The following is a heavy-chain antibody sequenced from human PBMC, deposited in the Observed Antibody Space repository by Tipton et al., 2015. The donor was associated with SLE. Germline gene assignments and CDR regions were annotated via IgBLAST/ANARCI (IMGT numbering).Heavy chain of an antibody. V-gene: IGHV4-39*07. CDR1: GGSISSSSYY. Sequence: TLSLTCTVSGGSISSSSYYWGWIRQPPGKGLEWIGSIYYSGSTNYNPSLKSRVTISVDTSKNQFSLKLSSVTAADTAVYYCARVAIWSGYYFDYWGQGTLVTVSS. CDR2: IYYSGST. CDR3: ARVAIWSGYYFDY. D-gene: IGHD3-3*01. J-gene: IGHJ4*02.